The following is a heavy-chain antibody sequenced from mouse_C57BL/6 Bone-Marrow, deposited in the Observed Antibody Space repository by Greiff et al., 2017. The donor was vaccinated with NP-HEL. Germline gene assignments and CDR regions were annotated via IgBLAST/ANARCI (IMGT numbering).Heavy chain of an antibody. CDR2: IDPSDSYT. CDR1: GYTFTSYW. CDR3: ARGGLRRNFDY. D-gene: IGHD2-4*01. J-gene: IGHJ2*01. Sequence: QVQLQQPGAELVRPGTSVKLSCKASGYTFTSYWMHWVQQRPGQGLEWIGVIDPSDSYTNYNQKFKGKATLTVDTSSSTAYMQLSSLTSEDSAVYYCARGGLRRNFDYWGQGTTLTVSS. V-gene: IGHV1-59*01.